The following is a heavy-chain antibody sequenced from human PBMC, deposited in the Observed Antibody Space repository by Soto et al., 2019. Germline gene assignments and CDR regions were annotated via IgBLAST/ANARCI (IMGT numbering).Heavy chain of an antibody. Sequence: QLQLQESGPGLVKPSETLSLTCTVSGGSISSSSYYWGWIRQPPGKGLEWIGSIYYSGSTYYNPSLKSRVTISVDTSKNQFSLKLSSVTAADTGVYYCARHVFEPGYSGYEYYYYYMDVWGKGTTVTVSS. J-gene: IGHJ6*03. CDR1: GGSISSSSYY. D-gene: IGHD5-12*01. CDR3: ARHVFEPGYSGYEYYYYYMDV. V-gene: IGHV4-39*01. CDR2: IYYSGST.